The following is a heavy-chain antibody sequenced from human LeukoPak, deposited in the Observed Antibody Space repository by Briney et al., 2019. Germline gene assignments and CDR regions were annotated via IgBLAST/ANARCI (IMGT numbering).Heavy chain of an antibody. V-gene: IGHV3-23*01. CDR2: ISGNGGVT. CDR1: GFTFSTYA. D-gene: IGHD2-15*01. CDR3: AKDLRDIVLLYPPIMI. J-gene: IGHJ3*02. Sequence: GGSLRLSCAASGFTFSTYAMGWVRQAPGKGLEWVSTISGNGGVTNYADPVRGRFTISRDNSKSTLYLQMNSLRAEDTAVYHCAKDLRDIVLLYPPIMIWGQGTTVAVSS.